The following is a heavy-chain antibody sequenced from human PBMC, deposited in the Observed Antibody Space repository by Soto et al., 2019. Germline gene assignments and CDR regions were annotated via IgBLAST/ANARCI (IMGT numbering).Heavy chain of an antibody. D-gene: IGHD6-19*01. CDR3: ARGRGRYSSGWSWFDP. CDR1: GGTIKSPDC. V-gene: IGHV4-4*02. CDR2: IFQSGST. Sequence: SDTPSLRCGVSGGTIKSPDCWAWVRKPPGKGLEWIGEIFQSGSTNYTPSLESRVTISVDKSKNQFSLTLTSVTAADTAVYFCARGRGRYSSGWSWFDPWGQGILVTVSS. J-gene: IGHJ5*02.